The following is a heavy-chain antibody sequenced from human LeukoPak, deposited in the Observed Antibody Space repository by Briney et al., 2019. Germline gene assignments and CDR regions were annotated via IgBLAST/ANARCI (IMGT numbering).Heavy chain of an antibody. J-gene: IGHJ6*02. D-gene: IGHD3-10*01. CDR1: GGTFSSYA. CDR2: IIPIFGTA. Sequence: SVKVSCKASGGTFSSYAISWVRQAPGQGLEWMGGIIPIFGTANYAQKFQGRVTITADESTSTASMELSSLRSEDTAVYYCARAAYDGSGNYYYYGMDVWGQGTTVTVSS. CDR3: ARAAYDGSGNYYYYGMDV. V-gene: IGHV1-69*13.